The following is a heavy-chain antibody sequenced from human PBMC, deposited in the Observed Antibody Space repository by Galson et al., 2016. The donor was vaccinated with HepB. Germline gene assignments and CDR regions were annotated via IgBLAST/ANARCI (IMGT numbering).Heavy chain of an antibody. J-gene: IGHJ6*04. CDR1: GFTLDNYA. CDR2: ISWNSGAI. Sequence: SLRLSCAASGFTLDNYAMHWVRQAPGKGLEWASGISWNSGAIGYADSVKGRFTVSRDNAKNSLYLQMNSLRAEDTALYYCAKDIGRGTSYYFYGMDVWGKGTTVTVSS. D-gene: IGHD3/OR15-3a*01. CDR3: AKDIGRGTSYYFYGMDV. V-gene: IGHV3-9*01.